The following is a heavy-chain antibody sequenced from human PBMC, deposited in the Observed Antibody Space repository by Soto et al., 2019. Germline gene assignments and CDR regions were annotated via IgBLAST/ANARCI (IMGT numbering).Heavy chain of an antibody. V-gene: IGHV3-23*01. CDR1: GFTFSNSA. CDR2: ISASGRST. J-gene: IGHJ3*02. D-gene: IGHD3-10*01. Sequence: GSLRLSCTASGFTFSNSAMTWVRQAPGKGLEWVSIISASGRSTYHAASVKGRFTVSRDNAKNTLYLQMNSLRAEDTAVYFCGRVDRDVTTFDIWGQGTMVTVSS. CDR3: GRVDRDVTTFDI.